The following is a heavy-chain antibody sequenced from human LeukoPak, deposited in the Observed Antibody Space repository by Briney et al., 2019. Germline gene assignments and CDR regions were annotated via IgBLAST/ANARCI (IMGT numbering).Heavy chain of an antibody. CDR2: IRYDGSNK. Sequence: GGSLRLSCAASGLTFSSYGMHWVRQAPGKGLEWVAFIRYDGSNKYYADSVKGRFTISRDNSKNTLYLQMNSLRAEDTAVYYCAKGAGDIVVVPAAIWGQGTLVTVSS. CDR3: AKGAGDIVVVPAAI. D-gene: IGHD2-2*02. J-gene: IGHJ4*02. V-gene: IGHV3-30*02. CDR1: GLTFSSYG.